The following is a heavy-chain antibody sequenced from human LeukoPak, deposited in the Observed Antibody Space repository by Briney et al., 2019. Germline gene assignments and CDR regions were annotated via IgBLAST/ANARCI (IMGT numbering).Heavy chain of an antibody. J-gene: IGHJ3*02. CDR1: GITFDKYA. Sequence: GGSLRLSCEASGITFDKYAMTWVRQAPGKGLEGVSSICGRGDHIYYADSVKGRFTISRDNSRNTFFLQMTGLRAEDTALYYCATQSPDYSIGPSYGSFNIWGQGTMVTVSS. CDR3: ATQSPDYSIGPSYGSFNI. CDR2: ICGRGDHI. V-gene: IGHV3-23*01. D-gene: IGHD3-10*01.